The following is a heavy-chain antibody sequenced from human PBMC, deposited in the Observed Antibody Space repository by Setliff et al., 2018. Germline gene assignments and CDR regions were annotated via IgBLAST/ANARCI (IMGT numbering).Heavy chain of an antibody. J-gene: IGHJ4*02. CDR3: ARATRYFDPTGSYFDY. Sequence: LSLTCTVSGGSISNSNYFWGWIRQPPGEGLEWIGSMYYGGGGSTYYNASLKSRVTISVDTSKNQFSLKLKSVTAADTAVYYCARATRYFDPTGSYFDYWGQGTLVAVSS. V-gene: IGHV4-39*01. D-gene: IGHD3-9*01. CDR1: GGSISNSNYF. CDR2: MYYGGGGST.